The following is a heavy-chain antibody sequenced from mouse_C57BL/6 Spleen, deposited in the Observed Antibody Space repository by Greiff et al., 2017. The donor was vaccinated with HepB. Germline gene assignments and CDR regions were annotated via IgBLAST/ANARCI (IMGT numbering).Heavy chain of an antibody. D-gene: IGHD4-1*01. CDR3: ARAIFWDADY. CDR2: IYPGDGDT. CDR1: GYAFSSSW. Sequence: VQLQQSGPELVKPGASVKISCKASGYAFSSSWMNWVKQRPGQGLEWIGRIYPGDGDTNYNGKFKGQATLTADKSSSTAYMQRSSLPSEDSAVYFCARAIFWDADYWGQGTTLTVSS. V-gene: IGHV1-82*01. J-gene: IGHJ2*01.